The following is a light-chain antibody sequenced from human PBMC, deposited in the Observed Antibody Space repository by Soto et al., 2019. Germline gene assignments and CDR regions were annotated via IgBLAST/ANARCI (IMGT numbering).Light chain of an antibody. CDR1: SSDVGGYNY. J-gene: IGLJ2*01. CDR2: EVR. V-gene: IGLV2-14*01. Sequence: QSVLTQPASVSGSPGQSITISCTGTSSDVGGYNYVSWYQQHPGKAPKLMISEVRNRPSGVSNRFSGSKSGNTASLTISGLQAEDEADYYCSSYTSSSTLVFGGGTKVTVL. CDR3: SSYTSSSTLV.